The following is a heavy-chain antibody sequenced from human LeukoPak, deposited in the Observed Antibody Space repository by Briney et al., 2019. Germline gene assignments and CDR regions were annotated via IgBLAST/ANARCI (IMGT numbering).Heavy chain of an antibody. CDR3: ARDSGGSRYDDWFDP. Sequence: PSETLSLTCPVSGHSISSGYYWGWIRQPPGKGLQWIGNIYHNGTSYSNPSLKSRLTMSVDTSKNQFSLKLSSVTAADTAVYYCARDSGGSRYDDWFDPWGRGTLVTVSS. CDR1: GHSISSGYY. J-gene: IGHJ5*02. V-gene: IGHV4-38-2*02. D-gene: IGHD2-15*01. CDR2: IYHNGTS.